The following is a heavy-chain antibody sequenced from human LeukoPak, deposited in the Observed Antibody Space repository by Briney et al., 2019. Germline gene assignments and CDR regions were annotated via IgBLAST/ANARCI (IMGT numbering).Heavy chain of an antibody. D-gene: IGHD6-13*01. V-gene: IGHV4-39*07. CDR2: IYYSGST. Sequence: SETLSLTCTVSGGSISSSSYYWGWIRQPPGKGLEWIGSIYYSGSTYYNPSLKSRVTISVDTSKNQFSLKLSSVTAADTAVYYCARVGQLATYYYYGMDVWGQGTTVTVSS. CDR3: ARVGQLATYYYYGMDV. J-gene: IGHJ6*02. CDR1: GGSISSSSYY.